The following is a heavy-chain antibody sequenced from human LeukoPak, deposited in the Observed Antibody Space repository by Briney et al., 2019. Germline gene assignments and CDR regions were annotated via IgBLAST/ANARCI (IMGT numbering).Heavy chain of an antibody. Sequence: GASVKVSCKASGFTFTSSAMQWVRQARGQRLEWIGWIVVGSGNTNYAQKFQERVTITRDMSTSTAYMELSSLRSEDTAVYYCAAAEGYYDSIWWGAFDIWGQGTMVTVSS. V-gene: IGHV1-58*02. J-gene: IGHJ3*02. CDR1: GFTFTSSA. CDR3: AAAEGYYDSIWWGAFDI. D-gene: IGHD3-22*01. CDR2: IVVGSGNT.